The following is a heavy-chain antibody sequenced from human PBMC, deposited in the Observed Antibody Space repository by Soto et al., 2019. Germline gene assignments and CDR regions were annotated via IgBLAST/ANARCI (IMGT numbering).Heavy chain of an antibody. CDR2: IIPIFGTV. D-gene: IGHD4-4*01. J-gene: IGHJ4*02. CDR1: GGTFRSNG. V-gene: IGHV1-69*14. CDR3: ARDGGVIGMTTILDY. Sequence: QVQLVQSGTEVRKPGSSVQVSCKVSGGTFRSNGIRWVRQVPGQGLEWMGGIIPIFGTVNYALKFLGRLSITADKSTSTAYMELSGLRPEDTAVHYCARDGGVIGMTTILDYWGQGTLVTVSS.